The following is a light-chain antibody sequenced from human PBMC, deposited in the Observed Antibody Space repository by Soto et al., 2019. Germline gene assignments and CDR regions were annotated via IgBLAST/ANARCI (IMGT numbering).Light chain of an antibody. J-gene: IGKJ1*01. CDR3: HQYGSSPWT. CDR2: GAS. CDR1: QTVSSAR. V-gene: IGKV3-20*01. Sequence: EIVLTQSPGTLSLSPGERATLSCRASQTVSSARLAWFQQKPGQAPRLLIYGASSRAPGIPDRFSGSGSETVFTLTITRLESEDFAVYSCHQYGSSPWTFGQGTKVEIK.